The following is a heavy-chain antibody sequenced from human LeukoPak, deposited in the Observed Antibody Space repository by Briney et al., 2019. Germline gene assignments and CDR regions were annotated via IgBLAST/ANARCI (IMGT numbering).Heavy chain of an antibody. V-gene: IGHV1-69*05. Sequence: SVKVSCKASGGTFSSYAISWVRQAPGQGLEWMGRIIPVFGTANYAQKFQGRVTITTDESTSTAYMELSSLRSEDTAVYYCAGVVVVITDSSYYFDYWGQGTLVTVSS. CDR1: GGTFSSYA. J-gene: IGHJ4*02. CDR2: IIPVFGTA. D-gene: IGHD3-22*01. CDR3: AGVVVVITDSSYYFDY.